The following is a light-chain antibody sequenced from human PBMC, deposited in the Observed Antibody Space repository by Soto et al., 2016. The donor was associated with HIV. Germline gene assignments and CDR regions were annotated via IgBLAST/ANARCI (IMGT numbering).Light chain of an antibody. Sequence: SYELTQPPSVSVAPGNTARITCGGNNIGSKSVHWCQQKPGQAPVLVVYDDSNRPSGIPERFSGSNSGNTATLTISRVEAGDEADYYCQVWHSPEVVFGGGTKLTVL. V-gene: IGLV3-21*03. CDR1: NIGSKS. CDR2: DDS. J-gene: IGLJ2*01. CDR3: QVWHSPEVV.